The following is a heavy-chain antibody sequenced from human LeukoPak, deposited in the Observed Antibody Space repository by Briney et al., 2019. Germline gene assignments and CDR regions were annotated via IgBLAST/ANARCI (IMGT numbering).Heavy chain of an antibody. Sequence: GGSLRRSCAASGFTFSNHWMHWVRQAPGKGLVWVSRISGDGSSTRYADSVEGRFTISRDNAKNTLFLQMNSLRAEDTAVYYCARDNNWNYPDYWGQGTLVTVSS. CDR2: ISGDGSST. CDR3: ARDNNWNYPDY. J-gene: IGHJ4*02. CDR1: GFTFSNHW. D-gene: IGHD1-7*01. V-gene: IGHV3-74*01.